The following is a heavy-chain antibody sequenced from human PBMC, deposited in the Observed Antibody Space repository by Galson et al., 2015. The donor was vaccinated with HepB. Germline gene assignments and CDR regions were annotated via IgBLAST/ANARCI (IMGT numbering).Heavy chain of an antibody. Sequence: SLRLSCAASGFTFSNYAMSWVRQAPGKGLEWVSAISASDGNTFYADSVKGRFTISRDNSKNTLFLQMNSLRAEDTAVYYCAPSLERLLDYWGQGTLVTVSS. CDR1: GFTFSNYA. D-gene: IGHD1-1*01. J-gene: IGHJ4*02. CDR2: ISASDGNT. CDR3: APSLERLLDY. V-gene: IGHV3-23*01.